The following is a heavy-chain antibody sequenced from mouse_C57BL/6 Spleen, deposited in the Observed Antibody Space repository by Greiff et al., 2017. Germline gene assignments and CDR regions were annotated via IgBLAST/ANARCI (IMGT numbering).Heavy chain of an antibody. CDR3: ARYGNYVGYFDY. CDR2: IDPSDSYT. D-gene: IGHD2-1*01. Sequence: VQLQQSGAELVMPGASVKLSCKASGYTFTSYWMHWVKQRPGQGLEWIGEIDPSDSYTNYNQKFKGKSTLTVDKSSSTAYMQLSSLTSEDSAVYYCARYGNYVGYFDYWGQGTTLTVSS. CDR1: GYTFTSYW. J-gene: IGHJ2*01. V-gene: IGHV1-69*01.